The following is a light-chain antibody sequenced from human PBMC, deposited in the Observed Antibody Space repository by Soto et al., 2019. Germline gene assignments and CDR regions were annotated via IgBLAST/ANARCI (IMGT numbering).Light chain of an antibody. CDR1: QSVSSSY. CDR2: DAS. Sequence: EIVLTQSPGTLSLSPGERATLSCSASQSVSSSYFAWHQQKPGQAPRLLIYDASSMATGIPEKFSGRGSGTDFTLTISRLEPEDFAVYYCQQYGCSPYTFGQGTKLEIK. V-gene: IGKV3-20*01. J-gene: IGKJ2*01. CDR3: QQYGCSPYT.